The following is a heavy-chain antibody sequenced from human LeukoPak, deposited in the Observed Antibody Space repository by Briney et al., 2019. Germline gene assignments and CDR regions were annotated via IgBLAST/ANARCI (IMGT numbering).Heavy chain of an antibody. Sequence: SGTLSLTCTVSGGSISSYYWSWIRQPPGKGLEWIGYIYYSGSTSYNPSLKSRVTISVDTSKNQFSLKLSSVTAADTAVYYCARAVGGSSGWYIKYYFDYWGQGTLVTVSS. V-gene: IGHV4-59*01. J-gene: IGHJ4*02. D-gene: IGHD6-19*01. CDR2: IYYSGST. CDR1: GGSISSYY. CDR3: ARAVGGSSGWYIKYYFDY.